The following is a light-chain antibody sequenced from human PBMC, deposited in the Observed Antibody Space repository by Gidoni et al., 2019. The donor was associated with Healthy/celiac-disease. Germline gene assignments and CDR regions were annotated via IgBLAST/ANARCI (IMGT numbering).Light chain of an antibody. Sequence: SYELTQPPSVSVSPGQTARITCSGDALPNQYAYWYHQKPGQAPVMVMYRDSERPSGIPERFSGSNSGTTVTLTISAVQAGDEADYYCQSADSSGTYPVFGGGTQLTVL. CDR3: QSADSSGTYPV. V-gene: IGLV3-25*03. CDR2: RDS. J-gene: IGLJ3*02. CDR1: ALPNQY.